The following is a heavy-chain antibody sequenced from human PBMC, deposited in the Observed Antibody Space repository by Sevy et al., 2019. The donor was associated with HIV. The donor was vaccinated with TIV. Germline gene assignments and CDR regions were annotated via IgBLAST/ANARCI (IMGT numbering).Heavy chain of an antibody. CDR2: IYYSGSP. D-gene: IGHD4-4*01. J-gene: IGHJ5*02. Sequence: SETLSLTCTVSGGSISSYYWSWIRQPPGKGLEWIGYIYYSGSPNYNPSLKSRVTISVDTSKNQFSLKLSSVTAADTAVYYCARRDYSNYEGYWFDPWGQGTLVTVSS. V-gene: IGHV4-59*12. CDR1: GGSISSYY. CDR3: ARRDYSNYEGYWFDP.